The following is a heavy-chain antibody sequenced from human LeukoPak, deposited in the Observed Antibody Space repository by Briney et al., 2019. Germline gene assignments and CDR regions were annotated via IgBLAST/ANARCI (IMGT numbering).Heavy chain of an antibody. D-gene: IGHD2-21*02. CDR3: AKEPAYCGGDCYSLIDY. CDR2: ISNRGGST. J-gene: IGHJ4*02. V-gene: IGHV3-23*01. CDR1: GFTFSSYA. Sequence: GGSLRLSCAASGFTFSSYAIAWVRRAPGKGLEWVSTISNRGGSTYYADSVRGRFTISRDNSKNTLYLQMNSLRAEDTAVYYCAKEPAYCGGDCYSLIDYWGQGTLVTVSS.